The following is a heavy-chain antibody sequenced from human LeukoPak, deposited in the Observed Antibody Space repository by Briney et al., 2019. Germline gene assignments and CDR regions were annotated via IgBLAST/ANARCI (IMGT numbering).Heavy chain of an antibody. D-gene: IGHD3-9*01. Sequence: PGGSLRLSCAASGFTFSSYSMNWVRQAPGKGLEWVSSISSSRSYIYYADSVKGRFTISRDNAKNSLYLQMNSLRAEDTAVYYCARSSGSYDILTGYALGYWGQGTLVTVSS. CDR3: ARSSGSYDILTGYALGY. V-gene: IGHV3-21*01. CDR1: GFTFSSYS. CDR2: ISSSRSYI. J-gene: IGHJ4*02.